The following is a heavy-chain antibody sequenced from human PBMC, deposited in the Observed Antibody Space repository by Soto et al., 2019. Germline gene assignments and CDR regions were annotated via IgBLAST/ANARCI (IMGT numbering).Heavy chain of an antibody. CDR3: ARGGYYFYMDV. CDR1: GGSISISNW. Sequence: QVQLQESGPGLVKPSETLSLTCAVSGGSISISNWWSWVRQTPGKGPEWIGQIHHSGSTNYSPSLTSRVTISVEKSKNQFSLKMNSVTAADTAVYYCARGGYYFYMDVWGKGTTVTVSS. CDR2: IHHSGST. V-gene: IGHV4-4*02. J-gene: IGHJ6*03. D-gene: IGHD1-26*01.